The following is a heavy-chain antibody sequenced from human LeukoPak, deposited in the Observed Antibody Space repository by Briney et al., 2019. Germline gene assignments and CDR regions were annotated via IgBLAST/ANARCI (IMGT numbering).Heavy chain of an antibody. CDR2: ISGSGGST. J-gene: IGHJ6*02. V-gene: IGHV3-23*01. CDR3: TRGSYGMDV. CDR1: GFTFSSYA. Sequence: GGSLRLSCAASGFTFSSYAMSWVRQAPGKGLEWVSAISGSGGSTYYADSVKGRFTISRDNAKNSLYLQMNSLRAEDTAVYYCTRGSYGMDVWGQGTTVTVSS.